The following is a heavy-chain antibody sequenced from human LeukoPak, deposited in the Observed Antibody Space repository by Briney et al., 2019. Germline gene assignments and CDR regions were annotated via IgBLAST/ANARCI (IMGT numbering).Heavy chain of an antibody. Sequence: PSETLSLTCTVSGGSISSYYWSWIRQTPGKGLEWIGYIYYSGSTNYNPSLKSRVTISVDTSKNQFSLKLSSVTAADTAVYYCARYYYDSSGYYVLDYWGQGTLVTVSS. CDR3: ARYYYDSSGYYVLDY. J-gene: IGHJ4*02. V-gene: IGHV4-59*01. CDR1: GGSISSYY. D-gene: IGHD3-22*01. CDR2: IYYSGST.